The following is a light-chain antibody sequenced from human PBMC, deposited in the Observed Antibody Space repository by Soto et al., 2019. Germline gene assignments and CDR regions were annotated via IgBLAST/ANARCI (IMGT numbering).Light chain of an antibody. CDR1: SSDVGSYNL. Sequence: QSALTQPASVSGSPGQSITISCTGTSSDVGSYNLVSWYQQHPGKAPKLMIYEVSKRPSGVSNRFSGSKSGNTASPTISGLQAEEEADYYCCSYAGSSTYVVFGGGTKLTVL. J-gene: IGLJ2*01. V-gene: IGLV2-23*02. CDR3: CSYAGSSTYVV. CDR2: EVS.